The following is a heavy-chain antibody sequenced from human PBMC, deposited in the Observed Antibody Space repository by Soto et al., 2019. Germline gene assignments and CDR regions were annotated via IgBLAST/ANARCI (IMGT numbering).Heavy chain of an antibody. Sequence: VQLVQSGPEVKKPGASVKVSCKASGYTFTSYGISWVRQAPGQGLEWMGCISAYNGNTKYAQTFQGRVTMTADTSTCTAYMEGRSLRSDDTAVYYCARDAAAGLTAFWVQGTLVTVSS. CDR3: ARDAAAGLTAF. CDR1: GYTFTSYG. V-gene: IGHV1-18*01. J-gene: IGHJ4*02. D-gene: IGHD6-13*01. CDR2: ISAYNGNT.